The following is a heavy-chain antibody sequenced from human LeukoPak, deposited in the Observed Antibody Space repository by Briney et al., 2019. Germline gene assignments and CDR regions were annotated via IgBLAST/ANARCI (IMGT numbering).Heavy chain of an antibody. CDR3: ARQGYSGHSQGAADY. V-gene: IGHV1-18*01. D-gene: IGHD4-23*01. CDR1: GYTFSIYG. CDR2: ISVYNGNT. J-gene: IGHJ4*02. Sequence: ASVKVSCKASGYTFSIYGFSWVRQAPGQGLEWMGWISVYNGNTNYAQKFQGRVTMTTDTSTSTAHMELRSLRSDDTAVYYCARQGYSGHSQGAADYWGQGTLVTVSS.